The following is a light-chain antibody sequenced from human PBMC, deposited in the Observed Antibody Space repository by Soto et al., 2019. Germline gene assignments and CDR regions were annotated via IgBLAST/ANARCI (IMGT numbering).Light chain of an antibody. Sequence: EIVLTQSPATLSLSPGERATLSCRASQSLSSYLAWYQQKPGQAPRLLIYDASNRATGIPARFSGSGSGTGFTLTISSLEPDDFALYYCQQRSNWPPFTFGPGTKVDIK. V-gene: IGKV3-11*01. J-gene: IGKJ3*01. CDR2: DAS. CDR1: QSLSSY. CDR3: QQRSNWPPFT.